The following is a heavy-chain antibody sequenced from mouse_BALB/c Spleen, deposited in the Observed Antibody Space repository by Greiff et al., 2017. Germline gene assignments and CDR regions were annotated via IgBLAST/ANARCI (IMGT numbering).Heavy chain of an antibody. V-gene: IGHV5-17*02. Sequence: EVMLVESGGGLVQPGGSRKLSCAASGFTFSSFGMHWVRQAPEKGLEWVAYISSGSSTIYYADTVKGRFTISRDNPKNTLFLQMTSLRSEDTAMYYCARDYGKGGYYFDYWGQGTTLTVSA. D-gene: IGHD2-1*01. CDR2: ISSGSSTI. J-gene: IGHJ2*01. CDR3: ARDYGKGGYYFDY. CDR1: GFTFSSFG.